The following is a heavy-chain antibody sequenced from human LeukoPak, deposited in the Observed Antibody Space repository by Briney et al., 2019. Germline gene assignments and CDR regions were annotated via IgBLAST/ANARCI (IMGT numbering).Heavy chain of an antibody. D-gene: IGHD2/OR15-2a*01. CDR3: ARISAISRVFDY. Sequence: PSETLSLTCTVSGGSISSGDYYWSWIRQPPGKGLEWVGYIYYSGSTYYNPSLKSRVTISVDTSKNQFSLKLSSVTAADTAVYYCARISAISRVFDYWGQGTLVTVSS. J-gene: IGHJ4*02. CDR1: GGSISSGDYY. V-gene: IGHV4-30-4*01. CDR2: IYYSGST.